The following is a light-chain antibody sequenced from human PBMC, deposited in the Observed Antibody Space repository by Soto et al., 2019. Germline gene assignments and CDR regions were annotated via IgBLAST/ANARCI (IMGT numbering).Light chain of an antibody. V-gene: IGLV2-14*01. J-gene: IGLJ2*01. CDR1: SSDVGGYNY. CDR2: EVS. CDR3: SSYPSSSTLV. Sequence: QSVLTQPASVSGSPGQSITISCTGTSSDVGGYNYVSWYQQHPGKAPKLMIYEVSNRPSGVSNRFSGSKSGNTASLTISGLPAEDEADYYCSSYPSSSTLVFGGGTKLTVL.